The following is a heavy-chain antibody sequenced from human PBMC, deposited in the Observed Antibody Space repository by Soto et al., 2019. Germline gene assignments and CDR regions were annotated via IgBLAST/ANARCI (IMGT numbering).Heavy chain of an antibody. CDR3: ARRPMWQQLVPDYGMNV. D-gene: IGHD6-13*01. J-gene: IGHJ6*02. CDR2: VNPNNAET. CDR1: GYPFNGYN. Sequence: ASVKVSCKASGYPFNGYNMHWVLQAPGQGPEWMGWVNPNNAETHYVQKFQGRVAMTGDTSISTAYMELTRLRSDDTAVYYCARRPMWQQLVPDYGMNVWGQGTTVTVSS. V-gene: IGHV1-2*02.